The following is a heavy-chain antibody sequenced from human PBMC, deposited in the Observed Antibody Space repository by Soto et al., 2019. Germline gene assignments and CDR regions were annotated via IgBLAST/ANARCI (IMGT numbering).Heavy chain of an antibody. CDR2: ISHDESNK. D-gene: IGHD3-16*02. CDR3: AKDDNYDYVWGTYRSLYFDY. CDR1: RFTFSSYG. Sequence: QVQLVESGGGVVQPGRSLRLSCTASRFTFSSYGMYWVRQAPGKGLEWVAVISHDESNKYYADSVKGRFTISRDNSKNTLYLQMNILRAEDTAVYYCAKDDNYDYVWGTYRSLYFDYWGRGTLVTVSS. V-gene: IGHV3-30*18. J-gene: IGHJ4*02.